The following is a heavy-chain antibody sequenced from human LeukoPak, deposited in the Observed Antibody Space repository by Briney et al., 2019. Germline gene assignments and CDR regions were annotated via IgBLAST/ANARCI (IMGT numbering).Heavy chain of an antibody. J-gene: IGHJ3*02. D-gene: IGHD3-10*01. Sequence: ASVKVSCKASGYTFTGYYMHWVRQAPGQGLEWMGWINPNSGGTNYAQKYQGWVTMTRDTSISTAYMELSRLRSDDTAVYYCAREVVVRGTSNAFDIWGQGTMVTVSS. V-gene: IGHV1-2*04. CDR2: INPNSGGT. CDR3: AREVVVRGTSNAFDI. CDR1: GYTFTGYY.